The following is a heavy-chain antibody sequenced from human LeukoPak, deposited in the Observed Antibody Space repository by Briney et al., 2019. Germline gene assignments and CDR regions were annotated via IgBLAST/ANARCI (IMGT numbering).Heavy chain of an antibody. V-gene: IGHV3-7*01. CDR2: IKQDGSEK. CDR3: ARGAQAAANDY. CDR1: GFTLSSYW. D-gene: IGHD6-13*01. Sequence: GGSLRLSCAASGFTLSSYWMSWVRQAPGKGLEWVANIKQDGSEKYYVDSVKGRFTISRDNAKNSLYLQMNSLRAEDTAVYYCARGAQAAANDYWGQGTLVTVSS. J-gene: IGHJ4*02.